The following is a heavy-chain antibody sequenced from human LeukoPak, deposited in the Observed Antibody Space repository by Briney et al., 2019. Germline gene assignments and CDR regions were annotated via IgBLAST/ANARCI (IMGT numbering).Heavy chain of an antibody. Sequence: PGGSLRLSCAASGFTVSSNYMSWVRQAPGKGLEWVAVIYSGGSTYYADSVKGRFTISRDNSKNKLYLQMNSLNAEDTAVYYCARDFRDGYTFSSDYWGQGTLVTVSS. J-gene: IGHJ4*02. D-gene: IGHD5-24*01. CDR1: GFTVSSNY. CDR3: ARDFRDGYTFSSDY. V-gene: IGHV3-53*01. CDR2: IYSGGST.